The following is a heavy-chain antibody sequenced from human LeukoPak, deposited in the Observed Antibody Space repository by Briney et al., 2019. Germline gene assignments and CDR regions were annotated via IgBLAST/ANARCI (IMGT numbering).Heavy chain of an antibody. J-gene: IGHJ4*02. V-gene: IGHV3-23*01. CDR2: ISGSGVST. D-gene: IGHD3-10*01. CDR1: GFTFSSYA. CDR3: AKDIGPLWFGD. Sequence: GGSLRLSCAASGFTFSSYAMGWVRQAPGKGLEWVSAISGSGVSTHYADSVKGRFTISRDNSKNTVYLQMNSLRAEDTAVYCCAKDIGPLWFGDWGQGTLVTASS.